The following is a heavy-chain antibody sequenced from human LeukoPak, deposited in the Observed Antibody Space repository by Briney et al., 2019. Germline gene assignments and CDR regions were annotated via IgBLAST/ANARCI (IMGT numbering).Heavy chain of an antibody. Sequence: PGGSLRLSCAASGFTFSSYNMNWVRLAPGKGLEWVSSISSSSSYIHYGDSVKGRFTISRDNAKNSLYLQMNSLRAEDTAVYYCAKDRSAPHMLWNALDIWGQGTMVTVSS. V-gene: IGHV3-21*01. CDR1: GFTFSSYN. CDR3: AKDRSAPHMLWNALDI. CDR2: ISSSSSYI. J-gene: IGHJ3*02. D-gene: IGHD2-8*01.